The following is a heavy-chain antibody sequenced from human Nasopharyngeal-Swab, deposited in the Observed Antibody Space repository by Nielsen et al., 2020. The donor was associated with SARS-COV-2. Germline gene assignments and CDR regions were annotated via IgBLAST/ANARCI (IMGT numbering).Heavy chain of an antibody. V-gene: IGHV3-7*01. CDR1: GFTFSGYW. Sequence: GESLKISCAASGFTFSGYWMSWVRQVPGKGPEWVANIKQDASEMYYVDSVKGRFTISRDNSKNTLYLQMNSLRAEDTAVYYCAKGDYYDSSGYYYGFDYWGQGTLVTVSS. CDR2: IKQDASEM. J-gene: IGHJ4*02. CDR3: AKGDYYDSSGYYYGFDY. D-gene: IGHD3-22*01.